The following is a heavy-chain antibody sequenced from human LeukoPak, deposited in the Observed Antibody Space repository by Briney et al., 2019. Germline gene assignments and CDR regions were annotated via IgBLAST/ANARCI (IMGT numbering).Heavy chain of an antibody. J-gene: IGHJ6*03. D-gene: IGHD3-3*01. CDR1: GGSFSDYS. Sequence: SETLSLTCAVHGGSFSDYSWSWIRQPPGKGLEWIGEISHSGGTNYNPSLKSRVTMSVDTSNNQFFLKLKSVTAADTAVYYCARDGIAVFGVITGNYYYMDVWGNGTTVTVSS. V-gene: IGHV4-34*01. CDR3: ARDGIAVFGVITGNYYYMDV. CDR2: ISHSGGT.